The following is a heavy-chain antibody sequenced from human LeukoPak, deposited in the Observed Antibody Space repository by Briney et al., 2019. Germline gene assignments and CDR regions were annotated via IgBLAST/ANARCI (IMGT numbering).Heavy chain of an antibody. J-gene: IGHJ4*02. V-gene: IGHV4-34*01. Sequence: SQTLSLTCAVYGGSFSGYYWSWIRQPPGKGLEWIGEINHSGSTNYNPSLKSRVTISVDTSKNQFSLKLSSVTAADTAVYYCARARVDTAMVRNFDYWGQGTLVTVSS. CDR2: INHSGST. CDR3: ARARVDTAMVRNFDY. D-gene: IGHD5-18*01. CDR1: GGSFSGYY.